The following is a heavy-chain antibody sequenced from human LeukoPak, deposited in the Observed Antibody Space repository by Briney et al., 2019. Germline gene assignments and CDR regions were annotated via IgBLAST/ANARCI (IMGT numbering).Heavy chain of an antibody. CDR3: ARDYADYVGYFFFDY. CDR1: GFTFNNYA. D-gene: IGHD4-17*01. CDR2: ISGGGETT. V-gene: IGHV3-23*01. J-gene: IGHJ4*02. Sequence: GGSLRLPCAASGFTFNNYAMNWVRQAPGKGLEWASAISGGGETTYYADSAKGRVTISRDNSQNTLYLQMNSLRAEDTAVYYCARDYADYVGYFFFDYWGQGTLVTVSS.